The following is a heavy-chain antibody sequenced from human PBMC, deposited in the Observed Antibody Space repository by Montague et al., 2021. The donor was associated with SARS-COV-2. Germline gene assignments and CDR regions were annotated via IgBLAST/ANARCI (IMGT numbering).Heavy chain of an antibody. D-gene: IGHD5-24*01. CDR1: GGSISSYY. CDR2: IYYGGST. J-gene: IGHJ4*02. CDR3: ARGDVEMATIKCGGPFYHFDY. V-gene: IGHV4-59*13. Sequence: SETLSLTCTVSGGSISSYYWSWIRQPPGKGLEWIGYIYYGGSTNYNPSLKSTVTISVDTSKNQFSLKLSSVTAADTAVYYCARGDVEMATIKCGGPFYHFDYWGQGTLVTVSS.